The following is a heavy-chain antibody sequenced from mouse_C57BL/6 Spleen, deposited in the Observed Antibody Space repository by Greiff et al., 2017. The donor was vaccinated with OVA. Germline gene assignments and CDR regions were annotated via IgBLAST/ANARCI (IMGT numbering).Heavy chain of an antibody. Sequence: VMLVESGPELVKPGASVKLSCKASGYTFTSYDINWVKQRPGQGLEWIGWIYPRDGSTKYNEKFKGKATLTVDTSSSTAYMELHSLTSEDSAVYFCARGDSSGRFAYWGQGTLVTVSA. D-gene: IGHD3-2*02. CDR1: GYTFTSYD. J-gene: IGHJ3*01. V-gene: IGHV1-85*01. CDR2: IYPRDGST. CDR3: ARGDSSGRFAY.